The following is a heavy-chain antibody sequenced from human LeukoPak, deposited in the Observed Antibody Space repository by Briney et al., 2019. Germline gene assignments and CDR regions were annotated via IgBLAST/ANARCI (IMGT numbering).Heavy chain of an antibody. V-gene: IGHV3-23*01. J-gene: IGHJ5*02. Sequence: GGSLRLSCAASGFTFSSFAMSWVRQAPGKGLEWVSTITDSGDTTYSADSVKGRFTISRDNSKNTLYLQMNSLRAEDTAVYYCARSSSPGPWGQGTLVTVSS. D-gene: IGHD6-6*01. CDR1: GFTFSSFA. CDR3: ARSSSPGP. CDR2: ITDSGDTT.